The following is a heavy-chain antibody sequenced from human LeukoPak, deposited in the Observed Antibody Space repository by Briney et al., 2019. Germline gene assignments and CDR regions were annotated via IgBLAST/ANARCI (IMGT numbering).Heavy chain of an antibody. CDR3: ARGSGWCDY. CDR1: GFTFSKYW. CDR2: IGEDGSEK. D-gene: IGHD6-19*01. Sequence: EGSLRLSCAASGFTFSKYWMTWVRQAPGKGLEWLANIGEDGSEKKYVDSVKGRVTISRDNAKNSLYLQMNSLRAEDTAVYYCARGSGWCDYWGQGALVTVSS. J-gene: IGHJ4*02. V-gene: IGHV3-7*04.